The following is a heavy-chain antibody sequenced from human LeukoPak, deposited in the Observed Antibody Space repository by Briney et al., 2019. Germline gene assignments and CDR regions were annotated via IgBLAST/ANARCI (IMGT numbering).Heavy chain of an antibody. Sequence: PGGSLRLSCAAPGFTFSYYWMSWVRQAPGRGLEWVANINQDGSEKPYVDSVKGRFTISTDNAKNSLYLQMNSLRAEDTAVYYCAREECFGSRCYSSNPTWYFYYMDVWGKGTTVTVSS. CDR2: INQDGSEK. J-gene: IGHJ6*03. V-gene: IGHV3-7*01. CDR1: GFTFSYYW. D-gene: IGHD2-15*01. CDR3: AREECFGSRCYSSNPTWYFYYMDV.